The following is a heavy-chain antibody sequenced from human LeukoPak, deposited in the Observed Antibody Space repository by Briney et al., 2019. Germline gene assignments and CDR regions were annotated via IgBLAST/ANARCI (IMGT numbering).Heavy chain of an antibody. CDR2: INHSGSI. J-gene: IGHJ4*02. D-gene: IGHD3-22*01. CDR1: GGSFSGYY. Sequence: PLETLSLTCAVYGGSFSGYYWSWIRQPPGKGLEWIGEINHSGSINYNPSLKSRVTISVDTSKNQFSLKLSSVTAADTAVYYCARGKRGKGLKTYYYDSSGYWPIDYWGQGTLVTVSS. CDR3: ARGKRGKGLKTYYYDSSGYWPIDY. V-gene: IGHV4-34*01.